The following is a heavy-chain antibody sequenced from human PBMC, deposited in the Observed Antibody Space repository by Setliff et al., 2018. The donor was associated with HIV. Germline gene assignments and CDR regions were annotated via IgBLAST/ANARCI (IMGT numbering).Heavy chain of an antibody. J-gene: IGHJ5*02. CDR3: AKDYTPTFWEYNWFDV. CDR2: ISGSGDST. V-gene: IGHV3-23*01. CDR1: GFTFNYHA. D-gene: IGHD3-16*01. Sequence: HPGGSLRLSCAASGFTFNYHAMTWVRQAPGKGLEWVSGISGSGDSTFYAHSVKGRFTISRDNSRDTLYLEMNNLIAEDTALYYCAKDYTPTFWEYNWFDVWGQGTQVTVS.